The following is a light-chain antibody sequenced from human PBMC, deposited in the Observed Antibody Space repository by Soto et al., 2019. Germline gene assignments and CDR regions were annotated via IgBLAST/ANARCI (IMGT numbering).Light chain of an antibody. V-gene: IGKV3-20*01. Sequence: DIVLTQSPGTLSLSPGERATLSCRASQSVNIYLAWYQQKPGQAPRLLIYGASSRATGIPDRFSGSGSGTDFTLTISRLEPEDFAVFFCQQYGTSEIIFGQGTRLEIK. CDR2: GAS. CDR3: QQYGTSEII. J-gene: IGKJ5*01. CDR1: QSVNIY.